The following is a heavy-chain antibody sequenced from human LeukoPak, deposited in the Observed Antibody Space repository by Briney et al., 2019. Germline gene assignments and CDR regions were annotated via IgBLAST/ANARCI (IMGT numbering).Heavy chain of an antibody. CDR2: IYYSGST. D-gene: IGHD3-3*01. V-gene: IGHV4-59*01. CDR3: ARVGRYDFWSGVDYFDY. CDR1: GGSMSSYY. J-gene: IGHJ4*02. Sequence: SQTLSLNCTGPGGSMSSYYWSWIRQPPGKGLESMGDIYYSGSTNYNPSLKSRVTISVQTSKNQFSLKMSSVTAADTAVYYCARVGRYDFWSGVDYFDYWGQGTLVTVSS.